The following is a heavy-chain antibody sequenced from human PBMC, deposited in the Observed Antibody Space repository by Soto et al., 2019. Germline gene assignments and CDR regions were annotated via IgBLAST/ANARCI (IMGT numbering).Heavy chain of an antibody. CDR3: ARDLYSNWFDP. CDR1: GGSVSSGSYY. J-gene: IGHJ5*02. Sequence: SEILSLTCTVSGGSVSSGSYYWSWIRQPPGKGLEWIGYIYYSGSTNYNPSLKSRVTISVDTSKNQFSLKLSSVTAADTAVYYCARDLYSNWFDPWGQGTLVTVSS. V-gene: IGHV4-61*01. D-gene: IGHD1-26*01. CDR2: IYYSGST.